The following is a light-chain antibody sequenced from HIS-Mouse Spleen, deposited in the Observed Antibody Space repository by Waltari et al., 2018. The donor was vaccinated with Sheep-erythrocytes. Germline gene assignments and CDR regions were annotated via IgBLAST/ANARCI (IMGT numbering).Light chain of an antibody. Sequence: SYELTQPPSVSVSPGQAASITCSGDKWGDTYACWSQQKQGQSPVLVIYQDSKRPSGIPVRFSASNSGNTATLTTSRAQAGDAADYYCQVCDSSTAVFGGGTKLTVL. CDR3: QVCDSSTAV. CDR2: QDS. J-gene: IGLJ3*02. V-gene: IGLV3-1*01. CDR1: KWGDTY.